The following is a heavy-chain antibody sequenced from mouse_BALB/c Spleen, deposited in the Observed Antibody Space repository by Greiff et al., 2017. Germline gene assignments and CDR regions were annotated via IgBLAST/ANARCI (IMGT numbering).Heavy chain of an antibody. CDR1: GFSLTGYG. J-gene: IGHJ4*01. CDR2: IWGDGST. D-gene: IGHD1-1*01. Sequence: VKLVESGPGLVAPSQSLSITCTVSGFSLTGYGVNWVRQPPGKGLEWLGMIWGDGSTDYNSALKSRLSISKDNSKSQVFLKMNSLQTDDTARYYCARDYYYGSSFYAMDYWGQGTSVTVSS. CDR3: ARDYYYGSSFYAMDY. V-gene: IGHV2-6-7*01.